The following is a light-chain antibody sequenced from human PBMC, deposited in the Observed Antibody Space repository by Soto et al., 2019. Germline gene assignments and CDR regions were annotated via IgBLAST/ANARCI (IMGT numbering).Light chain of an antibody. CDR1: TSNIGAGYD. CDR2: DNT. CDR3: TSFAPGRIYV. J-gene: IGLJ1*01. V-gene: IGLV1-40*01. Sequence: QSVLTQPPSVSGAPGQRVTISCTGSTSNIGAGYDVHWYQHLPGTAPKLLIYDNTNRPSGVPDRFSGSKSGTSASLAITGLQAEDEGDYYCTSFAPGRIYVFGSGTKLTVL.